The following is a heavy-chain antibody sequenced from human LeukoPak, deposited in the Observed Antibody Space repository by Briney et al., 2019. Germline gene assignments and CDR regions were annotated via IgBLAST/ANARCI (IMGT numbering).Heavy chain of an antibody. Sequence: ASVKVSCKTSGYTFTRYYMQWVRQAPGHGGEWMGIINPISGATDYAQKFQGRVTMTRDTSTSTVYMELSSLRSEDTAMYYCARLPYRDGVAQDYWGQGTLVTVSP. CDR1: GYTFTRYY. CDR3: ARLPYRDGVAQDY. D-gene: IGHD3-16*02. V-gene: IGHV1-46*01. J-gene: IGHJ4*02. CDR2: INPISGAT.